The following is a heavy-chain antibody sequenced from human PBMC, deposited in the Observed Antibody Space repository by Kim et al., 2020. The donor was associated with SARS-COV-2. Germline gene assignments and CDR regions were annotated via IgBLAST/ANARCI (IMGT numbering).Heavy chain of an antibody. CDR1: GFTFSSYS. D-gene: IGHD6-13*01. CDR3: ATVASAAGTLGCA. V-gene: IGHV3-21*01. J-gene: IGHJ5*02. Sequence: GGSLRLSCAASGFTFSSYSMNWVRQAPGKGLEWVSSISSSSSYIYYADSVKGRFTISRDNAKNSLYLQMNSLRAEDTAVYYCATVASAAGTLGCAWGQGTLVTVSS. CDR2: ISSSSSYI.